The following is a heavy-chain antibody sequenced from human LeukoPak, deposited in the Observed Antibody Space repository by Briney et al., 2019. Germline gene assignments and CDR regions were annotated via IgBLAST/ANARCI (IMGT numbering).Heavy chain of an antibody. CDR2: IRYDRSNK. CDR3: AKDLGSSWAFDY. Sequence: PGGSLRLSCAASGFTFSTYGMHWVRQGPGKGLEWVAFIRYDRSNKYYADSVKGRFTISRDNSKNTLYLQMNSLRAEDTAVYYCAKDLGSSWAFDYWGQGTLVTVSS. V-gene: IGHV3-30*02. D-gene: IGHD6-13*01. J-gene: IGHJ4*02. CDR1: GFTFSTYG.